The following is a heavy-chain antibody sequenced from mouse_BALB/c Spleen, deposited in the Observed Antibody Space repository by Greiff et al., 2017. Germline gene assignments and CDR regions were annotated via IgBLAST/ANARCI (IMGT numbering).Heavy chain of an antibody. CDR1: GFSLTSYG. D-gene: IGHD2-14*01. Sequence: VQLQQSGPGLVAPSQSLSITCTVSGFSLTSYGVHWVRQPPGKGLEWLGVIWAGGSTNYNSALMSRLSISKDNSKSQVFLKMNSLQTDDTAMYYCARELGLGTRAMDYWGQGTSVTVSS. CDR3: ARELGLGTRAMDY. V-gene: IGHV2-9*02. J-gene: IGHJ4*01. CDR2: IWAGGST.